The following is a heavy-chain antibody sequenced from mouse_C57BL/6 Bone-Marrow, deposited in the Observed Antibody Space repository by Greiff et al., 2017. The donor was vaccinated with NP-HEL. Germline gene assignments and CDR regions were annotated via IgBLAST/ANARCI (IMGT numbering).Heavy chain of an antibody. J-gene: IGHJ2*01. CDR2: ISYDGSN. CDR3: ARESLDY. V-gene: IGHV3-6*01. CDR1: GYSITSGYY. Sequence: EVQLQESGPGLVKPSQSLSLTCSVTGYSITSGYYWNWIRQFPGNKLEWMGYISYDGSNNYNPSLKNRISITRDTSTNQFFLKLNSVTTEDTATYYCARESLDYWGQGTTLTVSS.